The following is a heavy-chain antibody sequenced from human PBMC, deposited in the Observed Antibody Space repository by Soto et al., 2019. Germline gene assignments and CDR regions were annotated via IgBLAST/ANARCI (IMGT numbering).Heavy chain of an antibody. D-gene: IGHD6-19*01. V-gene: IGHV5-51*01. Sequence: PXEXLKIYFKSSGYXFTSYLIVWVRQMPGKGLEWMGIIYPGDSDTRYSPSFQGQVTISADKSISTAYLKWSRLKASDTAMYYCAIREAVAGLGYWGQGTLGTVS. J-gene: IGHJ4*02. CDR2: IYPGDSDT. CDR3: AIREAVAGLGY. CDR1: GYXFTSYL.